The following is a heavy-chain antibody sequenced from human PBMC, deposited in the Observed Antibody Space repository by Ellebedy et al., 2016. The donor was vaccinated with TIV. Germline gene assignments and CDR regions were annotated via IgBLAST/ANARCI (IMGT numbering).Heavy chain of an antibody. D-gene: IGHD6-19*01. J-gene: IGHJ5*02. Sequence: AASVTVSCKTSGYTFTRYGVSWVRQAPGQGLEWMGWISRLNGKTKYARTVQGRVPLTTDTAARTVYMELTSLRSDDTAVYYCARDNTVGGTNWFDPWGQGTLVIVSS. CDR3: ARDNTVGGTNWFDP. V-gene: IGHV1-18*01. CDR2: ISRLNGKT. CDR1: GYTFTRYG.